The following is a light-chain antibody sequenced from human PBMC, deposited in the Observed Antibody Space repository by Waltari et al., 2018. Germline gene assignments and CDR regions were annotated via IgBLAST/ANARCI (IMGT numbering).Light chain of an antibody. Sequence: QSALTQPASVSGSPGQSIAISCTGTSSDIGGHIPVPWYQPHPGKAPKIIIYNHHNRPSGVPDRFSGSKSGNTASLTISGLQAEDEADYYCGSYRSGSTLVFGGGTRLTVL. J-gene: IGLJ2*01. CDR2: NHH. V-gene: IGLV2-14*03. CDR3: GSYRSGSTLV. CDR1: SSDIGGHIP.